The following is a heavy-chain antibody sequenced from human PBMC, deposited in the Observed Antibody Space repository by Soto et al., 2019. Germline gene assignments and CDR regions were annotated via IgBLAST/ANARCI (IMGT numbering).Heavy chain of an antibody. CDR1: GGTFSSYA. J-gene: IGHJ6*02. CDR3: ARGPTNLVVVVAATPWDYGMDV. CDR2: IIPIFGTA. D-gene: IGHD2-15*01. V-gene: IGHV1-69*13. Sequence: GASVKVSCKASGGTFSSYAISWVRQAPGQGLEWMGGIIPIFGTANYAQKFQGRVTITADESTSTAYMELSSLRSEDTAVYYCARGPTNLVVVVAATPWDYGMDVWGQGTTVTV.